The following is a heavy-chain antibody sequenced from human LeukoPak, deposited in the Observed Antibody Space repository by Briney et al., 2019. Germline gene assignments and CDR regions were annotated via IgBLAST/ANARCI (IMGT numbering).Heavy chain of an antibody. J-gene: IGHJ5*02. CDR3: ASSRYFDWLLVP. Sequence: ASVKVSCKAAGCTFTGYYMHWVRQAPGQGLEWMGWINPNSGGTNYAQKFQGRVTMTRDTSVSTAYMELSRLRSDDTAVYYCASSRYFDWLLVPWGQGTLVTVSS. CDR1: GCTFTGYY. V-gene: IGHV1-2*02. CDR2: INPNSGGT. D-gene: IGHD3-9*01.